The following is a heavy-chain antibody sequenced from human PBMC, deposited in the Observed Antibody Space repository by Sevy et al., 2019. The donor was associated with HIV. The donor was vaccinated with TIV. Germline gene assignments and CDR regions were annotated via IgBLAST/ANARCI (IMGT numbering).Heavy chain of an antibody. J-gene: IGHJ3*02. CDR2: ISSSSSYI. Sequence: GGSLRISCAASGFTFSSYRMNWVRQAPGKGLEWVSSISSSSSYIYYADSVKGRFTISRDNAKNSLYLQMNSLRAEDTAVYFCARAHPHSSSWYKGAFDIWGQGTMVTVSS. CDR3: ARAHPHSSSWYKGAFDI. CDR1: GFTFSSYR. D-gene: IGHD6-13*01. V-gene: IGHV3-21*01.